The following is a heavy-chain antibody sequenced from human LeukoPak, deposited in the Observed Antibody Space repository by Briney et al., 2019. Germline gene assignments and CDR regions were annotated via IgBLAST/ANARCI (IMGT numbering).Heavy chain of an antibody. CDR2: IDHIGRT. CDR3: ARNTGIARN. Sequence: KASETLSLTCAVYGESFRGYYWTWIRQTPGKGLEWIGEIDHIGRTTYNPSLKSRVTISVDTSKNQFSLKLSSVTAADTAVYYCARNTGIARNWGQGTLVTVSS. D-gene: IGHD6-13*01. CDR1: GESFRGYY. J-gene: IGHJ4*02. V-gene: IGHV4-34*01.